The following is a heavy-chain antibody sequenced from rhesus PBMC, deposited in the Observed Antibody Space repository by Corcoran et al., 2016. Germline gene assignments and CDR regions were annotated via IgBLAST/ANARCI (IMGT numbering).Heavy chain of an antibody. CDR2: SYGSRTSN. V-gene: IGHV4S10*01. J-gene: IGHJ6*01. Sequence: QVQLQESGPGVVKPSETLSLTCAVSGGSISDSYRWSWIPQPPGKGLEWIGNSYGSRTSNKYNPSPKSRVTISKDTSKNQFSLKLSSVTAADTAVYYCARGRLGDYYGLDSWGQGVVVTVSS. D-gene: IGHD2-39*01. CDR3: ARGRLGDYYGLDS. CDR1: GGSISDSYR.